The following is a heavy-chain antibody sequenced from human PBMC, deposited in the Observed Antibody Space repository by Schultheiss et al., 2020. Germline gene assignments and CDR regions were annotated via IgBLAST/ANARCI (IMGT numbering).Heavy chain of an antibody. J-gene: IGHJ4*02. V-gene: IGHV3-33*01. CDR3: ARVSGGSGWYHFDY. Sequence: GGSLRLSCAASGITFSSYGMHWVRQAPGKGLEWVAVIWYDGSNKYYADFVQGRFTISRDNSKNTLYLQMNSLRAEDTAVYYCARVSGGSGWYHFDYWGQGTLVTVSS. CDR2: IWYDGSNK. CDR1: GITFSSYG. D-gene: IGHD6-19*01.